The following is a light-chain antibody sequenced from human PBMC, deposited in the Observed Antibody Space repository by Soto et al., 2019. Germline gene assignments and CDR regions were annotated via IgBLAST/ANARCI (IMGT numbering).Light chain of an antibody. Sequence: SQMPQSPSTLSASLGDRFTITCLASQSISSWLAWYQQKPGKAPKLLIYKASSLESGVPSRFSGSGSGTEFTLTISSLQPDDFATYYCQQYNSSPLTFGGGTKVDIK. CDR1: QSISSW. CDR3: QQYNSSPLT. J-gene: IGKJ4*01. V-gene: IGKV1-5*03. CDR2: KAS.